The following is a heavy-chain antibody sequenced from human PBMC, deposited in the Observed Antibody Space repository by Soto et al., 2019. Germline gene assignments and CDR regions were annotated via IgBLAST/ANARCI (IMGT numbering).Heavy chain of an antibody. J-gene: IGHJ6*02. V-gene: IGHV1-18*04. CDR1: GYTLTTYG. CDR2: ISAYNGNT. Sequence: ASVKVSCKASGYTLTTYGITWVRQAPGQGLEWMGWISAYNGNTNYAEKLQGRVTMTTDTSTSTANMELRSLRSDDTAVYYCARDYYDNSGSNYYGLDLWGQGTTVTVSS. CDR3: ARDYYDNSGSNYYGLDL. D-gene: IGHD3-22*01.